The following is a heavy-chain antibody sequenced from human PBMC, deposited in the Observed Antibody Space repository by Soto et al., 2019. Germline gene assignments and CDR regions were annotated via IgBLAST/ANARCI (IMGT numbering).Heavy chain of an antibody. V-gene: IGHV5-51*01. Sequence: GESLKISCKGSGYSFTSYWIAWVRQRPGEGLEWMGIIYPGDSDTRYSPSFRGQVTISADKSISTAFLQWSSVKASDSAIYYCASQNTVIRGRLTSNWFDPWGQGTLVTVSS. CDR1: GYSFTSYW. D-gene: IGHD3-10*01. CDR2: IYPGDSDT. CDR3: ASQNTVIRGRLTSNWFDP. J-gene: IGHJ5*02.